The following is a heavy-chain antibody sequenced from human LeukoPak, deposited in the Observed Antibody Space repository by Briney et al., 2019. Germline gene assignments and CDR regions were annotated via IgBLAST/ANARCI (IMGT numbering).Heavy chain of an antibody. CDR3: ARDPNYGSGSYYSDAFDI. J-gene: IGHJ3*02. CDR2: IKQDGSEK. D-gene: IGHD3-10*01. Sequence: GGSLRLSCAASGFTFSSYWMSWVRQAPGKGLEWVANIKQDGSEKYYVDSVKGRFTISRDNAKNSLYLQMNSLRAEDTAVYYCARDPNYGSGSYYSDAFDIWGHGTMVTVSS. V-gene: IGHV3-7*01. CDR1: GFTFSSYW.